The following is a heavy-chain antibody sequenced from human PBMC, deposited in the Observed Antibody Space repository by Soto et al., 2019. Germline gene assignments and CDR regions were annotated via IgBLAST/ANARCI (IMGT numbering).Heavy chain of an antibody. CDR3: AKATPLSYRQLAPGVDY. J-gene: IGHJ4*02. Sequence: PGGSLRLSCAASGFTFSSYGMHWVRQAPGKGLEWVAVISYDGSNKYYADSVKGRFTISRDNSKNTLYLQMNSLRAEDTAVYYCAKATPLSYRQLAPGVDYWGQGTLVTVSS. V-gene: IGHV3-30*18. D-gene: IGHD6-13*01. CDR2: ISYDGSNK. CDR1: GFTFSSYG.